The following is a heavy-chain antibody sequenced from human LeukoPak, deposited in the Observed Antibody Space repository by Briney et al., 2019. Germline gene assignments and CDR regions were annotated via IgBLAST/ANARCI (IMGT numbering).Heavy chain of an antibody. CDR1: GFTFSSYV. CDR2: ISGSGGST. CDR3: AKDRITGTPYYFDY. Sequence: PGGSLRLSCAASGFTFSSYVMTWVRQAPGKGLEWVLGISGSGGSTYYADSVKGRFTISRDNSKNTLYLQMDSLRAEDTAVYYCAKDRITGTPYYFDYWGQGTLVTVSS. V-gene: IGHV3-23*01. J-gene: IGHJ4*02. D-gene: IGHD1-20*01.